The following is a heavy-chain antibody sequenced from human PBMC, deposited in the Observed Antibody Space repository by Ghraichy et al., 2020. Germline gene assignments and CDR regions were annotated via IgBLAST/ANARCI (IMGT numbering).Heavy chain of an antibody. CDR2: INHSGST. Sequence: SQTPSLTCAVYGGSFSGYYWSWIRQPPGKGLEWIGEINHSGSTNYNPSLKSRVTISVDTSKNQFSLKLSSVTAADTAVYYCARPIAVAGTSDYWGQGTLVTVSS. D-gene: IGHD6-19*01. J-gene: IGHJ4*02. CDR1: GGSFSGYY. V-gene: IGHV4-34*01. CDR3: ARPIAVAGTSDY.